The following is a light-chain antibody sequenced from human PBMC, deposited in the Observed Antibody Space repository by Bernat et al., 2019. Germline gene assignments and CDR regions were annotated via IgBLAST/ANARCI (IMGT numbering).Light chain of an antibody. J-gene: IGKJ2*01. Sequence: DIQMTQSPSSLSASVGDRVTITCRASQSISSYLNWYQQKPGKAPKLLIYAASSLQSGVLSRFSGSGSGTDFTLTISSLQPEDFATYYCQQSYSTPPRYTFGQGTKLEIK. CDR1: QSISSY. CDR3: QQSYSTPPRYT. V-gene: IGKV1-39*01. CDR2: AAS.